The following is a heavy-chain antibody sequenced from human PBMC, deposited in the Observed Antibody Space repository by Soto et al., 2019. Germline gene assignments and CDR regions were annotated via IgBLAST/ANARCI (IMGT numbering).Heavy chain of an antibody. CDR1: GFTFSSYG. J-gene: IGHJ6*02. Sequence: GGSLRLSCAASGFTFSSYGMHWVRQAPGKGLEWVAVIWYDGSNKYYADSVKGRFTISRDNSKNTLYLQMNSLRAEDTAVYYCARDYHTPFWSGYYTNPGDYYYYGMDVWGQGTTVTVSS. D-gene: IGHD3-3*01. CDR2: IWYDGSNK. V-gene: IGHV3-33*01. CDR3: ARDYHTPFWSGYYTNPGDYYYYGMDV.